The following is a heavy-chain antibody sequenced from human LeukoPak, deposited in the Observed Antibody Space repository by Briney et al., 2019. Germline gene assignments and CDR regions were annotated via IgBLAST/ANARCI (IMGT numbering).Heavy chain of an antibody. CDR3: ARSGWLRIVVVPAAVGGGWFDP. CDR1: GGSISSGSYY. CDR2: IYTSWST. J-gene: IGHJ5*02. D-gene: IGHD2-2*01. V-gene: IGHV4-61*02. Sequence: SETLSLTCTVSGGSISSGSYYWSWIRQPAGKGLEWIGRIYTSWSTNYNPSLKSRVTISVDTSKNQFSLKLSSVTAADTAVYYCARSGWLRIVVVPAAVGGGWFDPWGQGTLVTVSS.